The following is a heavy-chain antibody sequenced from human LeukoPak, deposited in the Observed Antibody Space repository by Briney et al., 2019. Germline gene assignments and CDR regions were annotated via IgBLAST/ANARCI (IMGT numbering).Heavy chain of an antibody. CDR1: GFTFSSYG. J-gene: IGHJ6*03. V-gene: IGHV3-33*01. CDR3: ARVSSSSWYYYYYYMDV. D-gene: IGHD6-13*01. Sequence: PGRSLRLSCAASGFTFSSYGMHWVRQAPGKGLEWVAVIWYDGGNKYYADSVKGRFTISRDNSKNTLYLQMNSLRAEDTAVYYCARVSSSSWYYYYYYMDVWGKGTTVTVSS. CDR2: IWYDGGNK.